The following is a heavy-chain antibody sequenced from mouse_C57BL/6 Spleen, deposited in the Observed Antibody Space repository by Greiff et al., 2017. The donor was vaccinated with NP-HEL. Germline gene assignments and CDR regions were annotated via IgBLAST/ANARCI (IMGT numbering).Heavy chain of an antibody. Sequence: VQLQQSGAELVKPGASVKISCKASGYAFSSYWMNWVKQRPGKGLEWIGQIYPGDGDTNYNGKFKGKATLTADKSSSTAYMQLSSLTSEDSAVYFCAAYYSNYEWYFDVWGTGTTVTVSS. CDR3: AAYYSNYEWYFDV. CDR2: IYPGDGDT. V-gene: IGHV1-80*01. D-gene: IGHD2-5*01. J-gene: IGHJ1*03. CDR1: GYAFSSYW.